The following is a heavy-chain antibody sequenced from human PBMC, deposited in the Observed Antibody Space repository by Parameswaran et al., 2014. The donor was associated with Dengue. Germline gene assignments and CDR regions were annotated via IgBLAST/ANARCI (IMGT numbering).Heavy chain of an antibody. D-gene: IGHD5-24*01. J-gene: IGHJ6*02. CDR3: AKIEDGYNLYFYYGMDV. CDR2: IIPLFGTA. Sequence: WVRQAPGQGLEWMGGIIPLFGTANYAQKFQGRVTITADESTSTASLELKSLKSEDTAVYYCAKIEDGYNLYFYYGMDVWGQGTTVTVSS. V-gene: IGHV1-69*01.